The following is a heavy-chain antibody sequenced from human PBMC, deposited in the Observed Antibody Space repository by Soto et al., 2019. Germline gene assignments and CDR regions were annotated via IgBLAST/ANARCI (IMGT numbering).Heavy chain of an antibody. Sequence: GASVKVSCKASGGTFSSYAISWVRQAPGQGLEWMGGIIPIFGTANYAQKFQGRVTITADESTSTAYMELSSLRSEDTAVYYCARAGDFWSGYSPGVTGPNWSDPWGQGTLVTVSS. CDR3: ARAGDFWSGYSPGVTGPNWSDP. V-gene: IGHV1-69*13. CDR1: GGTFSSYA. CDR2: IIPIFGTA. D-gene: IGHD3-3*01. J-gene: IGHJ5*02.